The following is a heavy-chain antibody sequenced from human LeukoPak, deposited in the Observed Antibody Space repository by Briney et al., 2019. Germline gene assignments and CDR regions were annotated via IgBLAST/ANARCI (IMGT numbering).Heavy chain of an antibody. CDR2: INTNTGNP. D-gene: IGHD6-13*01. CDR1: GYTFTSYA. V-gene: IGHV7-4-1*02. Sequence: ASVKVSCKASGYTFTSYAMNWVRQAPGQGLEWMGWINTNTGNPTYAQGFTGRFVFSLDTSVSTAYLQISSLRSEDTAVYYCAEAAAAILESWWSGMDVWGQGTTVTVSS. CDR3: AEAAAAILESWWSGMDV. J-gene: IGHJ6*02.